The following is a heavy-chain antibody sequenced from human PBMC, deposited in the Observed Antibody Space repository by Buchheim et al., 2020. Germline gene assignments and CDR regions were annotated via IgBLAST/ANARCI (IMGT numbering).Heavy chain of an antibody. CDR1: GFTFNSFG. D-gene: IGHD3-10*01. Sequence: QVQLVESGGGVVQPGRSLSLFCAASGFTFNSFGMHCVRQAPGKGLEWVALISYEGSNKYYGDAVKGRFNVSRDNPKNTLYLQMKSLRAEDTDVYHYEKDRLLFGESGTGGLDVWGQGTT. J-gene: IGHJ6*02. V-gene: IGHV3-30*18. CDR2: ISYEGSNK. CDR3: EKDRLLFGESGTGGLDV.